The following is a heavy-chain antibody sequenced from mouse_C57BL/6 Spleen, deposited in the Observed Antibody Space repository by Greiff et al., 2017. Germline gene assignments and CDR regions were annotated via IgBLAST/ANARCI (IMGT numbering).Heavy chain of an antibody. V-gene: IGHV5-6*01. Sequence: EVMLVESGGDLVKPGGSLKLSCAASGFTFSSYGMSWVRQTPDKRLEWVATISSGGSYTYYPDSVKGRFTISRDNAKNTLYLQMSSLKSEDTAMXYCARQLLRYFDYWGQGTTLTVSS. CDR3: ARQLLRYFDY. CDR2: ISSGGSYT. J-gene: IGHJ2*01. D-gene: IGHD1-1*01. CDR1: GFTFSSYG.